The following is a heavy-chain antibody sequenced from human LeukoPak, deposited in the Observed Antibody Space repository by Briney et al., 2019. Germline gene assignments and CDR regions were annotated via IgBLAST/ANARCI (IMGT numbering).Heavy chain of an antibody. CDR2: VRYDGSNE. D-gene: IGHD2-8*01. V-gene: IGHV3-30*02. J-gene: IGHJ4*02. CDR3: AKAPPYTKYFES. Sequence: GGSLRLSCAASGFVFSDYGMHWVRQAPGKGLEWVAFVRYDGSNEYYADSMKGRFTISRDNSKNTLYLQMNNLRAEDTAVYSCAKAPPYTKYFESWGQGTLVTVSS. CDR1: GFVFSDYG.